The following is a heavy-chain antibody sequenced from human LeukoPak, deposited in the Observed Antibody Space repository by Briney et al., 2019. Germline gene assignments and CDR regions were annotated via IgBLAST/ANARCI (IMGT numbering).Heavy chain of an antibody. CDR2: IKQDGSEK. J-gene: IGHJ4*02. CDR3: ARGEREWFGFLRNYYFEY. D-gene: IGHD3-10*01. Sequence: GGSLRLSCAASGFTFSSYWMSWVRQAPGKGLEWVANIKQDGSEKYYADSVKGRFTISRDNSKNTLYLQMNSLRAEDTAVYYCARGEREWFGFLRNYYFEYWGQGTLVTVSS. V-gene: IGHV3-7*01. CDR1: GFTFSSYW.